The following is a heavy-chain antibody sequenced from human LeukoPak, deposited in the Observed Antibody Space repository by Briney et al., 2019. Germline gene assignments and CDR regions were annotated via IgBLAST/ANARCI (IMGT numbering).Heavy chain of an antibody. J-gene: IGHJ3*02. D-gene: IGHD3-22*01. V-gene: IGHV6-1*01. CDR2: TYYRSKWYN. CDR1: GDSVSSNSAA. Sequence: SQTLSLTCAISGDSVSSNSAAWNWIRQSPSRGLEWLGRTYYRSKWYNDYAVSVKSRITINPDTSKNQFSLQLNSVTPEDTAVYYCAREGYYDSSGYSEYDAFDIWGQGTMVTVSS. CDR3: AREGYYDSSGYSEYDAFDI.